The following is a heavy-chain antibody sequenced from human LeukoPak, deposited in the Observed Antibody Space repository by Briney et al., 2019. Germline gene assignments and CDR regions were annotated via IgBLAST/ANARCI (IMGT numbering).Heavy chain of an antibody. CDR2: INHSGST. Sequence: SSETLSLTCAVYGGSLSGSYWRWIRHPPGEGLEWIGEINHSGSTNYNPSLKSPFNITVDTSKNPFSLKLSSVTAADTAVYYCARGKIFGVAPLWPDAFDIWGQGTMVTVSS. CDR1: GGSLSGSY. J-gene: IGHJ3*02. CDR3: ARGKIFGVAPLWPDAFDI. V-gene: IGHV4-34*01. D-gene: IGHD3-3*01.